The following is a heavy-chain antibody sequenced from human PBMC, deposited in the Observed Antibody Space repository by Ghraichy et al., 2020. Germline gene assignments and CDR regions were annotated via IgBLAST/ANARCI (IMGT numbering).Heavy chain of an antibody. CDR3: AFTRRYSGYNTPPVKSPYYGMDV. D-gene: IGHD5-12*01. CDR1: GFTFSSYS. Sequence: LSLTCAASGFTFSSYSMNWVRQAPGKGLEWVSSISSSSSYIYYADSVKGRFTISRDNAKNSLYLQMNSLRAEDTAVYYCAFTRRYSGYNTPPVKSPYYGMDVWGQGTTVTVSS. J-gene: IGHJ6*02. CDR2: ISSSSSYI. V-gene: IGHV3-21*01.